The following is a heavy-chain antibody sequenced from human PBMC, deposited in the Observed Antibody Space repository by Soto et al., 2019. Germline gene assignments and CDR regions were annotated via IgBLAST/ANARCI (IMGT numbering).Heavy chain of an antibody. Sequence: PSATLSLTCTVSGGSISSGDYYWSWIRQPPGKGPEWIGYIYYSGSTYYNPSLKSRVTISVDTSKNQFSLKLSSVTAADTAAYYCARVIGAPAYFDYWGQGTLVTVSS. V-gene: IGHV4-30-4*01. D-gene: IGHD1-26*01. CDR2: IYYSGST. CDR1: GGSISSGDYY. CDR3: ARVIGAPAYFDY. J-gene: IGHJ4*02.